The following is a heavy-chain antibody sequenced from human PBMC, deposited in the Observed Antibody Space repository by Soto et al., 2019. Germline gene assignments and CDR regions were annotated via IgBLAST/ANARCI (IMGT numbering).Heavy chain of an antibody. D-gene: IGHD2-15*01. CDR1: GGTFSSYT. J-gene: IGHJ3*02. V-gene: IGHV1-69*08. Sequence: QVQLVQSGAEVKKPGSSVKVSCKASGGTFSSYTISWVRQAPGQGLEWMGRIIPILGIANYAQKFQGRVTITADKSTSTAYMELSSLSSEDTAVYYCARDLGDIVVVVAASDAFDIWGQGTMVTVSS. CDR3: ARDLGDIVVVVAASDAFDI. CDR2: IIPILGIA.